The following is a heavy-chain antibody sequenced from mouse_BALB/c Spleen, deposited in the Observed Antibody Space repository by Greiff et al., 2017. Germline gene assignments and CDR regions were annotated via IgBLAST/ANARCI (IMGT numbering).Heavy chain of an antibody. J-gene: IGHJ1*01. CDR1: GFTFSSFG. CDR3: ARDTPYFDV. V-gene: IGHV5-6-3*01. CDR2: INSNGGST. Sequence: EVHLVESGGGLVQPGGSLKLSCAASGFTFSSFGMSWVRQTPDKRLELVATINSNGGSTYYPDSVKGRFTISRDNAKNTLYLQMSSLKSEDTAMYYCARDTPYFDVWGAGTTVTVSS.